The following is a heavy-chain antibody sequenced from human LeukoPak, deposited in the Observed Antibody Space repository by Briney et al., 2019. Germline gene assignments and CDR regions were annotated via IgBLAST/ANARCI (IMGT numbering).Heavy chain of an antibody. V-gene: IGHV1-18*01. Sequence: ASVKVSCKASGYTFTSYGNSWVRQAPRQGLGWMGCLSANNGNKNYAQKLQGRLTLTTDTSTNTIYMELRKLRSDDTAVYYCARNCITMLRGPSALGYWGQGTLVTVSS. D-gene: IGHD3-10*01. CDR3: ARNCITMLRGPSALGY. J-gene: IGHJ4*02. CDR2: LSANNGNK. CDR1: GYTFTSYG.